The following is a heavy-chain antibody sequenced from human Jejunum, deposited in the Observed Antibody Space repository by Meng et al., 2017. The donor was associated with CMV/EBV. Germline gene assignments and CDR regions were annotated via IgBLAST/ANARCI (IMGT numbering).Heavy chain of an antibody. V-gene: IGHV3-23*01. Sequence: SLKISCSASGFPFSSHSMSWVRQAPGKGLKRVASITGSGGNTYYADSVKGRFTISRDNSKNTLYLQMNSLRADDTAVYYCARLSDSWGQGTLVTVSS. CDR1: GFPFSSHS. CDR3: ARLSDS. J-gene: IGHJ4*02. CDR2: ITGSGGNT. D-gene: IGHD2-15*01.